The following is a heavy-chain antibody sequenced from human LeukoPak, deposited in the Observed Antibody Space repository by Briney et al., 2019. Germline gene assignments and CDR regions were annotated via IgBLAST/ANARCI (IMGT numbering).Heavy chain of an antibody. CDR3: ARGAVAGPYYFDY. D-gene: IGHD6-19*01. J-gene: IGHJ4*02. V-gene: IGHV3-53*01. CDR1: GFXVSSKY. Sequence: PGGSLRLSCAASGFXVSSKYISWVRQAPGKGLEWVSVLYSGGTTYYADSVKGRFTISRDNSKNTLYLKMNSLRAEDTAVYYCARGAVAGPYYFDYWGQGTLVTVSS. CDR2: LYSGGTT.